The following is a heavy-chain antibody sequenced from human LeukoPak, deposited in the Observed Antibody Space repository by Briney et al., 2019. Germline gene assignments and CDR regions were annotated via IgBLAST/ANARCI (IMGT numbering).Heavy chain of an antibody. CDR3: AKSVEPSYGDYSCYYGMDV. CDR1: GFTFDDYA. V-gene: IGHV3-9*01. J-gene: IGHJ6*02. CDR2: ISWNSGSI. D-gene: IGHD4-17*01. Sequence: PGRSLRLSCAASGFTFDDYAMHWVRQAPGKGLEWVSGISWNSGSIGYADSVKGRFTISRDNAKNSLYLQMNSLRAEDTALYYCAKSVEPSYGDYSCYYGMDVWGQGTTVTVSS.